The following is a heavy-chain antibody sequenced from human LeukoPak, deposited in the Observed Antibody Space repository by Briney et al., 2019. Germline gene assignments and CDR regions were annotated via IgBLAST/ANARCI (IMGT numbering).Heavy chain of an antibody. CDR3: AREHSSPSAKVFDY. CDR2: INPNSGGT. V-gene: IGHV1-2*02. J-gene: IGHJ4*02. Sequence: ASVKVSCEASGYTFPGYYMHWVRQAPGQGLEWMGWINPNSGGTNYAQKFQGRVTMTRDTSISTAYMELSRLRSDDTAVYYCAREHSSPSAKVFDYWGQGTLVTVSS. D-gene: IGHD6-6*01. CDR1: GYTFPGYY.